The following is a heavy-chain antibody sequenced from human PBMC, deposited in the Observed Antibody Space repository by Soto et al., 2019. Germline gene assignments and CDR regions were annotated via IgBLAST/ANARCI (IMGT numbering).Heavy chain of an antibody. J-gene: IGHJ5*02. D-gene: IGHD2-15*01. CDR2: IYYSGST. CDR1: GGSISSSSYY. Sequence: SETLSLTCTVSGGSISSSSYYWGWIRQPPGKGLEWIGSIYYSGSTYYNPSLKSRVTISVDTSKNQFSLKLSSVTAADTAVYYCARRFTKTYCSGGSCYSEFEPNWFDPWGQGTLVTVSS. V-gene: IGHV4-39*01. CDR3: ARRFTKTYCSGGSCYSEFEPNWFDP.